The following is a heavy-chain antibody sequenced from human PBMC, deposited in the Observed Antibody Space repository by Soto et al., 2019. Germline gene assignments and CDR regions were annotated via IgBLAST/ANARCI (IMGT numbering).Heavy chain of an antibody. CDR1: GGSISSSNW. Sequence: SETLSLTCAVSGGSISSSNWWSWVRQPPGKGLEWIGEIYHSGSTNYNPSLKSRVTISVDKSKNQFSLKLSSVTAADTAVYYCARDSSGYLSWFDPWGQGTLVTVSS. CDR2: IYHSGST. V-gene: IGHV4-4*02. J-gene: IGHJ5*02. D-gene: IGHD3-22*01. CDR3: ARDSSGYLSWFDP.